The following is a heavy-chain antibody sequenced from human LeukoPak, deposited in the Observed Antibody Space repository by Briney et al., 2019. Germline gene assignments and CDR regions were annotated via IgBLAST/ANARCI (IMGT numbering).Heavy chain of an antibody. CDR3: ARDRQYYYDSSGYYRRNDAFDI. CDR1: GGSISRGSYY. CDR2: IYTSGSP. Sequence: SETLSLTCTVSGGSISRGSYYWSWIWQPAGKGLEWIGRIYTSGSPNYNPSLKSRATISVDTSKNQFSLKLSSVTAADTAVYYCARDRQYYYDSSGYYRRNDAFDIWGQGTMVSVSS. J-gene: IGHJ3*02. D-gene: IGHD3-22*01. V-gene: IGHV4-61*02.